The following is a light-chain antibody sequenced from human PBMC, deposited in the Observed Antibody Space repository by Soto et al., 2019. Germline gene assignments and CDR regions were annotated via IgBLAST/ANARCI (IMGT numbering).Light chain of an antibody. J-gene: IGLJ1*01. CDR2: DNN. V-gene: IGLV1-51*01. CDR1: SSNIGNNY. Sequence: QSVLTHPPSVSAAPGQKVTISCSGSSSNIGNNYVSWYQQLPGTAPKLLIYDNNKRPSGIPDRFSGSKSGTSATLGISGLQTGDEAEYYCGTWDSSLNAFVFGPGTKLTVL. CDR3: GTWDSSLNAFV.